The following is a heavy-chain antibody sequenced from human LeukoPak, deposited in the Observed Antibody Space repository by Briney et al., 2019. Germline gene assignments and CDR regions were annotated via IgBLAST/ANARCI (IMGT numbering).Heavy chain of an antibody. J-gene: IGHJ4*02. Sequence: SETLSLTCTVSGGSISSYYWSWIRQPPGKGLEWIGYIYYSGSTNYNPSLKSRVTISVDTSKNQFSLKLSSVTAADTAVYYCARNVVTYHFDYWGQGTLVTVSS. CDR2: IYYSGST. CDR1: GGSISSYY. CDR3: ARNVVTYHFDY. D-gene: IGHD4-23*01. V-gene: IGHV4-59*12.